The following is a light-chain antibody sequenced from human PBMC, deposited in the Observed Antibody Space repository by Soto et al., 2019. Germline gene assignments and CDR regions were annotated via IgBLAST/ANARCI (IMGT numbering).Light chain of an antibody. Sequence: QSVLTQPASVSGSPGQSITISCTGTSSDVGAYKHVSWFQDHPGKAPKLMVYEVSNRPSGVSDRFAGSKSGNTASLTISGLRAEDEADYYCSSYTTSNTLVFGEGTQLTVL. CDR2: EVS. J-gene: IGLJ2*01. CDR3: SSYTTSNTLV. CDR1: SSDVGAYKH. V-gene: IGLV2-14*01.